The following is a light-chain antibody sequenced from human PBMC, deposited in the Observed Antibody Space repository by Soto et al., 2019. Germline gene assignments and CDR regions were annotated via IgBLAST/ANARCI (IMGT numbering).Light chain of an antibody. CDR3: CSYAGSNTWV. CDR2: EGS. Sequence: QTVVTQPASVSGSPGQSITISCTATSGGIGNYNLVSWYQQHPVKAPRLMIYEGSKRPSGVSNRFSGSKSGNTASLTISGLQAEDEAHYYCCSYAGSNTWVFGGGTKVTVL. V-gene: IGLV2-23*01. CDR1: SGGIGNYNL. J-gene: IGLJ3*02.